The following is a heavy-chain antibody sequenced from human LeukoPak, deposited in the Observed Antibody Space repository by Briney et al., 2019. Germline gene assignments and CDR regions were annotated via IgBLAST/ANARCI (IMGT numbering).Heavy chain of an antibody. CDR1: GFTFSLFP. CDR2: ISGSGDST. Sequence: PGGSLRLSCAASGFTFSLFPMSWVRQAPGKGLEWVSAISGSGDSTYYADSVKGRFTIPRDNSKNTLYLQMNSLRAGDTAVYYCAKDRGYWGQGTLVTVSS. CDR3: AKDRGY. J-gene: IGHJ4*02. V-gene: IGHV3-23*01.